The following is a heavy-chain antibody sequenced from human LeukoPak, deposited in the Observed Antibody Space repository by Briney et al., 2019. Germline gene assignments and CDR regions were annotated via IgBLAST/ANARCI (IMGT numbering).Heavy chain of an antibody. CDR2: VDHTGSS. V-gene: IGHV4-59*01. CDR1: DDSITMYY. D-gene: IGHD1-1*01. J-gene: IGHJ6*03. Sequence: SETLSLTCSVSDDSITMYYWTWIRQPPGKGLEWIGYVDHTGSSNFNPSLNGRVSISRDTTKNLFSLRLRSVTAADTAVYFCARGRVSSSTWYSTYYYYFYMDVWGKGTTVTVSS. CDR3: ARGRVSSSTWYSTYYYYFYMDV.